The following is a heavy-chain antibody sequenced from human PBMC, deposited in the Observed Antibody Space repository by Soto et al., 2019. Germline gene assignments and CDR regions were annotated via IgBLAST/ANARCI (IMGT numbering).Heavy chain of an antibody. CDR2: INPGNGNT. D-gene: IGHD6-13*01. J-gene: IGHJ4*02. Sequence: QVQVVQSGAEVKKPGASVKVSCKASGYTFTSYAMHWVRQAPGQRLEWMGWINPGNGNTKYSQKFQGRVTITGETSASTAYMELSSLRPEDTAVYYCAREHYSSWYSDYWGQGTLVTVSS. CDR1: GYTFTSYA. V-gene: IGHV1-3*01. CDR3: AREHYSSWYSDY.